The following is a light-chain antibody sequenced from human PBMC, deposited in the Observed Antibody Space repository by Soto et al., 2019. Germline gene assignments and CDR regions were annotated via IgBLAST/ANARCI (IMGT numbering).Light chain of an antibody. Sequence: QSALTPPASVSGSPGQSLTISCTGTRSDVGGYNYVSWYQQHPGKAPKLMIYDVSNRPSGVSNRFSGSKSGNTASLTISGLQAEDEADYYCSSYTSSSTLVVFGGGTKVTVL. CDR2: DVS. J-gene: IGLJ2*01. V-gene: IGLV2-14*01. CDR1: RSDVGGYNY. CDR3: SSYTSSSTLVV.